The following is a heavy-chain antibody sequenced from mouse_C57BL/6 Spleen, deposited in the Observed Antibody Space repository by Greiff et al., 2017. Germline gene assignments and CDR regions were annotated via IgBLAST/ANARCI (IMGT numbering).Heavy chain of an antibody. D-gene: IGHD2-5*01. CDR1: GYTFTSYW. CDR3: ARQGYSNPAWFAY. CDR2: IDPSDSYT. V-gene: IGHV1-69*01. J-gene: IGHJ3*01. Sequence: VQLQQPGAELVMPGASVKLSCKASGYTFTSYWMHWVQQRPGQGLEWIGEIDPSDSYTNYNQKFKGKSTLTVDKSSSTAYMQLSSLTSEDSAVYYCARQGYSNPAWFAYWGQGTLVTVSA.